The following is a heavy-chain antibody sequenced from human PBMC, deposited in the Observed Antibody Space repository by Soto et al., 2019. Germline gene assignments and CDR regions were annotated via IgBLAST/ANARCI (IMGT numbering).Heavy chain of an antibody. CDR3: ARDKITGLFDY. CDR2: TNHSGSP. D-gene: IGHD2-8*02. V-gene: IGHV4-34*01. J-gene: IGHJ4*02. CDR1: GDTISTGGYT. Sequence: SETLSLTCDVSGDTISTGGYTWAWIRQPPGKGLEWIGETNHSGSPNYNPSLKSRVTISVDTSKNQFSLKLTSVTAADTAVYYCARDKITGLFDYWGQGTLVTVSS.